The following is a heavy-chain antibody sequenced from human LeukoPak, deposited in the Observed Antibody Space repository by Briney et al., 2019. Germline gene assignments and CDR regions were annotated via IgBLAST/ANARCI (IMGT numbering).Heavy chain of an antibody. CDR1: GGSISTYY. Sequence: SSETLSLTCTVSGGSISTYYWSWIRQPPGKGLEWIGYIYYTGSTSYNPSLKSRVTISVDTSKNQFSLKLSSVTAADTAVYYCARQFGWRLVGATRVDYWGQGTLVTVSS. D-gene: IGHD1-26*01. CDR3: ARQFGWRLVGATRVDY. J-gene: IGHJ4*02. V-gene: IGHV4-59*08. CDR2: IYYTGST.